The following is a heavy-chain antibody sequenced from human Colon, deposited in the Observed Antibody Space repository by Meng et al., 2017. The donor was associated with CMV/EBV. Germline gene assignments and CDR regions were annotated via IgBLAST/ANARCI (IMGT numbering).Heavy chain of an antibody. V-gene: IGHV3-23*01. Sequence: GGSLRLSCAASGFTFSRNSMSWVRQVPGKGLEWVAGINGVGDTTYYADSVKGRFTISRDNSRNTLYLHMIDLRAEDTAMYYCAKDRAYCGSISCSPNYFDDWGQGNLVTVSS. J-gene: IGHJ4*02. CDR1: GFTFSRNS. CDR3: AKDRAYCGSISCSPNYFDD. CDR2: INGVGDTT. D-gene: IGHD2-2*01.